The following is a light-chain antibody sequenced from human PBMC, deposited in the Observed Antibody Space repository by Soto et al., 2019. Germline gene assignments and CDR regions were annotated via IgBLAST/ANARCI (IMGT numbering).Light chain of an antibody. V-gene: IGKV2D-29*02. Sequence: VVMTQTPLSLSVAPLQPASICFNSSEILLHITGETFLFWYLQKPGQSPQLLIYEVSTRVSGVPDRFSGSGSGTDFTLEISRVETDDVGIYYCMQSTQLPPTFGQGTRLEIK. J-gene: IGKJ5*01. CDR3: MQSTQLPPT. CDR1: EILLHITGETF. CDR2: EVS.